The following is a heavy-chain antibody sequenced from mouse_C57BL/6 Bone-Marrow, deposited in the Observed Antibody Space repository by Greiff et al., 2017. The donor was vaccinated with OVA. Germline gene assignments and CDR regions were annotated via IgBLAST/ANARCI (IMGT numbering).Heavy chain of an antibody. CDR2: INPNYGTT. CDR3: ARISYYSSYVTMDY. CDR1: GYSFTDYN. V-gene: IGHV1-39*01. D-gene: IGHD2-5*01. Sequence: EVNLVESGPELVKPGASVKLSCKASGYSFTDYNMNWVKQSTGKSLEWIGVINPNYGTTSYNQKFKGKATLTVDQSSSTAYMQLNSLTSEDSAVYYCARISYYSSYVTMDYWGQGTSVTVSS. J-gene: IGHJ4*01.